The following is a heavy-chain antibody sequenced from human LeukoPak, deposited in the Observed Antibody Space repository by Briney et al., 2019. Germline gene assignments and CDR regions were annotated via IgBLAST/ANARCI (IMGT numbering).Heavy chain of an antibody. Sequence: GGSLRLSCAASGFTFSSYAMSWVRQAPGKGLEWVSAITGSGDNTFYADSVKGRFTISRDNSENTVYMQMNSLRPEDTAMYYCAKTRGQSSDWSLDYWGQGTLVTVSS. J-gene: IGHJ4*02. CDR1: GFTFSSYA. CDR2: ITGSGDNT. D-gene: IGHD6-19*01. V-gene: IGHV3-23*01. CDR3: AKTRGQSSDWSLDY.